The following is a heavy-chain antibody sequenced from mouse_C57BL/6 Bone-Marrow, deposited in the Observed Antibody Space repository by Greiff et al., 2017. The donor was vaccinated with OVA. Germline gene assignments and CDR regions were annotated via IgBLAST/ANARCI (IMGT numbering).Heavy chain of an antibody. CDR3: ARDCYGRSHWYFDV. D-gene: IGHD1-1*01. CDR2: INPSRGYT. J-gene: IGHJ1*03. Sequence: VKLMESGAELARPGASVKMSCKASGYTFTSYTMHWVKQRPGQGLAWIGYINPSRGYTKYNQKFKDKATLTADKSSSTAYMQLSSLTSEDSAVYYCARDCYGRSHWYFDVWGTGTTVTVSS. CDR1: GYTFTSYT. V-gene: IGHV1-4*01.